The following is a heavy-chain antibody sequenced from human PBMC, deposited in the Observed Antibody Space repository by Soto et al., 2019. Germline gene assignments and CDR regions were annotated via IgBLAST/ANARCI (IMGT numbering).Heavy chain of an antibody. J-gene: IGHJ5*02. CDR3: ARGSGITIFGVVIISPKNWFDP. CDR1: GGSFSGYY. Sequence: PSETLSLTSAVYGGSFSGYYWSWIRQPPGKGLEWIGEINQCGSPNYNPSLKRRVTISADTAKTPFSLELSSVTAADTAVYYCARGSGITIFGVVIISPKNWFDPWGQGTLVTVSS. CDR2: INQCGSP. D-gene: IGHD3-3*01. V-gene: IGHV4-34*01.